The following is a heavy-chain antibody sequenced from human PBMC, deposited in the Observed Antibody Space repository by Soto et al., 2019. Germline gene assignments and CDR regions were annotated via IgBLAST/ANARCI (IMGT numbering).Heavy chain of an antibody. V-gene: IGHV3-7*03. D-gene: IGHD3-10*01. CDR3: TTDVGYYGSGSFDY. Sequence: GGSLRLSCAASGFTFSNYWMSWVRQAPGKGPEWLANIKQDGSEKYYMDSVMGRFTISRDNAKNTLYLQMNSLKSEDTGVYYCTTDVGYYGSGSFDYWGQGTLVTVSS. J-gene: IGHJ4*02. CDR1: GFTFSNYW. CDR2: IKQDGSEK.